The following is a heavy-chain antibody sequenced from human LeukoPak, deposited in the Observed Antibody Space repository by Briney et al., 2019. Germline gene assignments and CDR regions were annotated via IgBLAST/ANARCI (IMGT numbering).Heavy chain of an antibody. V-gene: IGHV3-21*04. CDR2: ISSSSSYI. CDR3: AREIGYCSSTSCYDSFRAFDI. Sequence: GGSLRPSCAASGFTFSSYSMNWVRQAPGKGLEWVSSISSSSSYIYYADSVKGRFTISRDNAKNSLYLQMNSLRAEDTAVYYCAREIGYCSSTSCYDSFRAFDIWGQGTMVTVSS. J-gene: IGHJ3*02. D-gene: IGHD2-2*01. CDR1: GFTFSSYS.